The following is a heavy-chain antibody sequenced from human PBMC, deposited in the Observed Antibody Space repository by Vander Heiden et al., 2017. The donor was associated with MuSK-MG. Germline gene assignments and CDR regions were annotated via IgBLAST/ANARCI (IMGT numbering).Heavy chain of an antibody. D-gene: IGHD3-22*01. CDR2: INGDNDNT. V-gene: IGHV1-3*01. CDR3: ARGARWAYYDSSGFSYYYYYGVDV. CDR1: GYTFTSYA. J-gene: IGHJ6*02. Sequence: QVQLVQSGAEVKKPGASVKVSCKASGYTFTSYAMHWVRQALGQRLEWMGWINGDNDNTKYSQKFQGRVTITRDTSASTAYMELSSLRSEDTAVYYCARGARWAYYDSSGFSYYYYYGVDVWGQGTTVTVSS.